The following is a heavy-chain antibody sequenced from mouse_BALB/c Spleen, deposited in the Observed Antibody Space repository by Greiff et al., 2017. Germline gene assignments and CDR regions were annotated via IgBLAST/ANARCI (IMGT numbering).Heavy chain of an antibody. D-gene: IGHD2-1*01. V-gene: IGHV2-9-2*01. Sequence: VKLMESGPGLVAPSQSLSITCTVSGFSLTSYDISWIRQPPGKGLEWLGVIWTGGGTNYNSAFMSRLSISKDNSKSQVFLKMNSLQTDDTAIYYCVREDGNYVWFAYWGQGTLVTVSA. CDR1: GFSLTSYD. CDR3: VREDGNYVWFAY. J-gene: IGHJ3*01. CDR2: IWTGGGT.